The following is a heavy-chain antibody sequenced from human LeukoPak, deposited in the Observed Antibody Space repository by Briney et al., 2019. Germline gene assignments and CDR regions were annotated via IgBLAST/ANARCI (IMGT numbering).Heavy chain of an antibody. J-gene: IGHJ4*02. CDR1: AYSSTTYW. CDR2: LYAGDSDT. Sequence: GEALQFSCRGSAYSSTTYWIGWVRQMSGKGMEWRGILYAGDSDTTYSPSFQGQVTISADTSISPASLQWSSLTASDTGMYHCARLRYSSSWDFDFWGRGTLVTVSS. D-gene: IGHD6-13*01. CDR3: ARLRYSSSWDFDF. V-gene: IGHV5-51*01.